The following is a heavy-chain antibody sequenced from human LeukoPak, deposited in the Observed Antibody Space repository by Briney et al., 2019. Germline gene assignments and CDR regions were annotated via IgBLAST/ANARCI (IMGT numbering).Heavy chain of an antibody. CDR2: IFYDGSKK. V-gene: IGHV3-30-3*01. J-gene: IGHJ4*02. CDR3: ARDYGSSAYYLPFDY. Sequence: PGRSLRLSCAASGFTFSSYGFHWVRQAPGKGLERVTFIFYDGSKKYYADSVRGRFTISRDNSKNMVYLQMNSLSAEDTAVYYCARDYGSSAYYLPFDYWGQGTLVTVSS. D-gene: IGHD3-22*01. CDR1: GFTFSSYG.